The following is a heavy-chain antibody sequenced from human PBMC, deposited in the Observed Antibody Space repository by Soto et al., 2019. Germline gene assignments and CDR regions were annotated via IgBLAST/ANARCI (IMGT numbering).Heavy chain of an antibody. Sequence: QTLSLTCAISGDSVSSNSAGWNWIRQSPSRGLEWLGRTYYRSEWLNEYAVSVKSRITINPDTSRNQISLQLNSVTPEDTAIYYCARDIDFAYWGRGTQVTVSS. CDR3: ARDIDFAY. CDR1: GDSVSSNSAG. D-gene: IGHD3-10*01. J-gene: IGHJ4*01. CDR2: TYYRSEWLN. V-gene: IGHV6-1*01.